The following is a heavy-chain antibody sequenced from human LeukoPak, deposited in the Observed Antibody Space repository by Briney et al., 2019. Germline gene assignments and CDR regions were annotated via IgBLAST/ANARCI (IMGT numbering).Heavy chain of an antibody. CDR2: ISNNGGYT. V-gene: IGHV3-23*01. Sequence: GGSLRLSCAASGFTFSGSAMSWVRQAPGKGLEWVSAISNNGGYTYYADSVQGRFTISRNNSKSTLCLQMNSLRAEDTAVYYCAKQLGYCSDGSCYFPYWGQGTLVTVSS. CDR3: AKQLGYCSDGSCYFPY. D-gene: IGHD2-15*01. J-gene: IGHJ4*02. CDR1: GFTFSGSA.